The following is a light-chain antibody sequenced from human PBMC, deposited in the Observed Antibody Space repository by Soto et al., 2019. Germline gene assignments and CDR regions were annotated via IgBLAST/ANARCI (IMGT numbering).Light chain of an antibody. CDR1: SSDFGSYKF. V-gene: IGLV2-23*01. CDR2: ETS. CDR3: FSFTSTNTHV. Sequence: QSVLTQPASVSGSPGQSVTISCTGTSSDFGSYKFVSWYQHHPGKVPKVIIYETSKRPSGVSDRFSGSKSGNTASLTISGLQAEDEADYYCFSFTSTNTHVLGSGTKVTVL. J-gene: IGLJ1*01.